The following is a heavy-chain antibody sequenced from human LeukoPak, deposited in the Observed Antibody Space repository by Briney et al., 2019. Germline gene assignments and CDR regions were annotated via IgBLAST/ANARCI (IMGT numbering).Heavy chain of an antibody. CDR1: GFTVSSNY. CDR2: IYSGGNT. J-gene: IGHJ4*02. D-gene: IGHD3-3*01. V-gene: IGHV3-53*01. CDR3: VRAVGGNDGRTFGY. Sequence: GGSLRLSCAASGFTVSSNYLSWVRQAPGKGLECVSVIYSGGNTYYADSVKGRFTISRDNAKNTLYLQMNSLRAEDTAMYYCVRAVGGNDGRTFGYWAQGTLVTVSS.